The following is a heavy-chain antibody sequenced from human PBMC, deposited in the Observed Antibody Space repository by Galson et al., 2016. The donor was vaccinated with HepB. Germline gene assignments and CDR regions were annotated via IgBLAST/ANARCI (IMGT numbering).Heavy chain of an antibody. D-gene: IGHD3/OR15-3a*01. CDR2: IYPDDSDT. CDR3: ARRTRGVAGTGFDY. V-gene: IGHV5-51*01. J-gene: IGHJ4*02. Sequence: QSGAEVTKPGESLKISCEGSGYNFATYWIGWVRQMPGRGLEWMGIIYPDDSDTRYSPSFRGQVTISADKSITTAYLQWSSLKASDTAMYYCARRTRGVAGTGFDYWGQGTQVTVSS. CDR1: GYNFATYW.